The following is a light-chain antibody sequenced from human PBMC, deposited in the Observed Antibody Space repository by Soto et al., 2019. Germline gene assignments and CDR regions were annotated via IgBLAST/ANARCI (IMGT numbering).Light chain of an antibody. CDR1: QSISSW. CDR2: DAS. Sequence: DIQMTQSPSTLSASVVDRVTITCLASQSISSWLAWYQQKPGKAPKLLIYDASSLQSGVPSRFSGGRSGPDFTLTISSLQPEDFATYYCQQSYSSPPTFGQGTKVDIK. V-gene: IGKV1-39*01. CDR3: QQSYSSPPT. J-gene: IGKJ1*01.